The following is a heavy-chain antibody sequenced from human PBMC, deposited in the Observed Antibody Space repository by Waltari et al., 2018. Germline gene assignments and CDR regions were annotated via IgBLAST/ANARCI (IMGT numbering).Heavy chain of an antibody. CDR3: ARNTLSLDYSHYYYYGMDV. CDR1: GGSISSSRYY. Sequence: QLQLQESGPGLVKPSETLSLTCTVSGGSISSSRYYWGWIRQPPGKGLEWIGSIYYSGSTYYNPSLKSRVTISVDTSKNQFSLKLSSVTAADTAVYYCARNTLSLDYSHYYYYGMDVWGQGTTVTVSS. V-gene: IGHV4-39*01. J-gene: IGHJ6*02. CDR2: IYYSGST. D-gene: IGHD4-4*01.